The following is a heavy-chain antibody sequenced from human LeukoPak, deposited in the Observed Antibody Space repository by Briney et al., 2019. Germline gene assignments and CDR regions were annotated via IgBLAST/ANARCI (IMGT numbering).Heavy chain of an antibody. CDR3: VRLVYDSSGYHGGSVVWFDP. Sequence: PGGSLRLSCAASGFPFITYSMNWVRQAPGKGLDWVSSISSSSTYIHYADSVKGRFTISRDNAKNSLYLQMDSLRAEDTAVYYCVRLVYDSSGYHGGSVVWFDPWGQGTLVTVSS. CDR1: GFPFITYS. D-gene: IGHD3-22*01. CDR2: ISSSSTYI. V-gene: IGHV3-21*01. J-gene: IGHJ5*02.